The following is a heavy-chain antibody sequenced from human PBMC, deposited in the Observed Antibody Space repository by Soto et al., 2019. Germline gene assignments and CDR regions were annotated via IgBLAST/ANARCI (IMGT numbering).Heavy chain of an antibody. J-gene: IGHJ5*02. D-gene: IGHD3-3*01. V-gene: IGHV4-4*02. CDR2: IYHSGST. CDR3: ARDRLLDFWSGYTRFDP. Sequence: PSETLSLTCAVSGGSISSSNWWSWVRQPPGKGLEWIGEIYHSGSTNYNPSLKSRVTISVDKSKNQFSLKLSSVTAADTAVYYCARDRLLDFWSGYTRFDPWGQGTLVTVSS. CDR1: GGSISSSNW.